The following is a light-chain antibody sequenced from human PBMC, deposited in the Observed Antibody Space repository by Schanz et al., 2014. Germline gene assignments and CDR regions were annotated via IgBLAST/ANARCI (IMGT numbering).Light chain of an antibody. CDR2: SAS. Sequence: DIQMTQSPSSLSASVGDRVTITCQASQDISNYLNWYQQKPGEAPNLLIHSASDLETGVPSRFSGSGSGTHFTLTIHGLQPEDIATYFCQQYDDPPPHTFGQGTKLEIK. V-gene: IGKV1-33*01. CDR1: QDISNY. CDR3: QQYDDPPPHT. J-gene: IGKJ2*01.